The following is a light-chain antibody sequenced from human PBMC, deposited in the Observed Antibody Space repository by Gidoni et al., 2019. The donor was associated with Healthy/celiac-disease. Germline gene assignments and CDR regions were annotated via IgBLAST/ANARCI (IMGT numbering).Light chain of an antibody. J-gene: IGKJ2*01. CDR2: WAS. CDR3: QQYYSTPYT. CDR1: QSVLYSSNNKNY. V-gene: IGKV4-1*01. Sequence: DIVMTQSPDSLAVSLGARATINCKSSQSVLYSSNNKNYLAWYQQKPGQPPQLRIYWASTRESGVPDRFSGSGSGTDFTLTISSLHAEDVAVYYCQQYYSTPYTFGQXTKLEIK.